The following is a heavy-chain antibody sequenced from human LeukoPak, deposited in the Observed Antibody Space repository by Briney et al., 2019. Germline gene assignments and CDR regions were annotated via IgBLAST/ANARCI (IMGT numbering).Heavy chain of an antibody. CDR2: IDPRSGGT. V-gene: IGHV1-2*02. CDR3: ATDNYGTLDY. CDR1: GYTFTDYY. Sequence: ASVKVSCKASGYTFTDYYIHWVRRAPGQGLEWMGWIDPRSGGTRCTQKFQGRVTMTRDTSISTVYLDLNGLTFDDTAVYYCATDNYGTLDYWGQGTLVTVSS. J-gene: IGHJ4*02. D-gene: IGHD3-16*01.